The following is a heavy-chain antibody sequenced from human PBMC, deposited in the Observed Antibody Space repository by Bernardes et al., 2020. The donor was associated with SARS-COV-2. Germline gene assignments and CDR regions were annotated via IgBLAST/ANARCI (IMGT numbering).Heavy chain of an antibody. V-gene: IGHV3-74*01. CDR1: GFTFGTYV. CDR2: ITHDRSMT. D-gene: IGHD3-16*01. J-gene: IGHJ4*02. Sequence: WGSLRLSCVASGFTFGTYVMHWVRQAPGKGLVWVSRITHDRSMTNYPDFVKGRFTVSRDNAKNTVYLQMNSLTAEATAVYYSTRDVRLIFFDYWGQGSLVTVYS. CDR3: TRDVRLIFFDY.